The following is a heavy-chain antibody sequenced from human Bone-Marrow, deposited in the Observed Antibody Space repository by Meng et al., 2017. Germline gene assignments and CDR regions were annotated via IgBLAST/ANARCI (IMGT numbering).Heavy chain of an antibody. CDR1: GASISSSHW. D-gene: IGHD3-3*01. CDR3: ARAAYDIWSGYAP. V-gene: IGHV4-4*02. J-gene: IGHJ5*02. CDR2: IYHDGST. Sequence: QAQLRESGPGLVKPSGTLSLTCAVSGASISSSHWWGWVRQPPGKGLEWIGEIYHDGSTNYTPSLKSRVTISVDKSKNQFSLKLSSVTAADTAVYYCARAAYDIWSGYAPWGQGSLVTVSS.